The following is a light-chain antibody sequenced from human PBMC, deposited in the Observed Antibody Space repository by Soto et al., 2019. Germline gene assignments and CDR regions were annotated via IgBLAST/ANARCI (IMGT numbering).Light chain of an antibody. CDR3: QQRSNWPRT. V-gene: IGKV3-11*01. Sequence: DIVMTQSPATLSVSPGERHTLSCRASQSVNSNLAWYQQKPGQAPRLLIYDASTRATGIPARFSGSGSGTDFTLTISSLEPEDFAVYYCQQRSNWPRTFGQGTKVDIK. J-gene: IGKJ1*01. CDR2: DAS. CDR1: QSVNSN.